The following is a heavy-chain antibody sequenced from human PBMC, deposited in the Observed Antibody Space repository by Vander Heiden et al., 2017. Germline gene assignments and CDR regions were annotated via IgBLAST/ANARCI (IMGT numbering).Heavy chain of an antibody. V-gene: IGHV1-69*01. D-gene: IGHD2-15*01. J-gene: IGHJ3*02. CDR3: ASVGGNFCGRECAFDI. CDR1: GGTFSSYD. Sequence: QVQLVQSGAEVKKSGSSVKVSCKASGGTFSSYDISWVRQAPGQGHGWLGGIIPIFGTANYAQKFQGRVTITAGESTSTAYMELSSLRSEDTAVYYCASVGGNFCGRECAFDIWGQGTMVTVSS. CDR2: IIPIFGTA.